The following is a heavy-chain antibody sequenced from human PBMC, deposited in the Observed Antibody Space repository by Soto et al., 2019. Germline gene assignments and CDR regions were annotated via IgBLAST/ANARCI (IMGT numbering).Heavy chain of an antibody. CDR3: ARGHTAMATRGYYYYYMDV. Sequence: SETLSLTCTVSGGSISSGGYYWSWIRQHPGKGLEWIGYIYYSGSTYYNPSLKSRVTISVDTSKNQFSLKLSSVTAADTAVYFCARGHTAMATRGYYYYYMDVWGKGTTVTVSS. CDR2: IYYSGST. CDR1: GGSISSGGYY. J-gene: IGHJ6*03. D-gene: IGHD5-18*01. V-gene: IGHV4-31*03.